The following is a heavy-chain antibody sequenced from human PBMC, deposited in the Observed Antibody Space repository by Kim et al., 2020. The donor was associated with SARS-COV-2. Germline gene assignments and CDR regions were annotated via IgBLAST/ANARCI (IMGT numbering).Heavy chain of an antibody. CDR3: ARGVPTPSVD. CDR2: IYGSGSS. V-gene: IGHV4-61*08. Sequence: SETLSLTCTVSGASVNSGDYFWTWIRQPPGKALVWIGYIYGSGSSNYNPSLKSRVGISKDTSKNQFSLKLTSVTAADPAMSYCARGVPTPSVDLGQGTL. CDR1: GASVNSGDYF. J-gene: IGHJ4*02.